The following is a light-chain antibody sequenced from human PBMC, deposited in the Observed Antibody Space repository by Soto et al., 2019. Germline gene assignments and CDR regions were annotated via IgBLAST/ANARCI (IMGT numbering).Light chain of an antibody. J-gene: IGLJ1*01. CDR3: SSYTSRRTRV. V-gene: IGLV2-14*01. Sequence: QSVLTQPASVSGSPGQSITISCTGTISDVGGYNYVSWYQQHPGKAPKLMIYEVSNRPSGVSNRFSGSKSGNTASLTISGLQAEDEADYYCSSYTSRRTRVFGTGTRSPS. CDR1: ISDVGGYNY. CDR2: EVS.